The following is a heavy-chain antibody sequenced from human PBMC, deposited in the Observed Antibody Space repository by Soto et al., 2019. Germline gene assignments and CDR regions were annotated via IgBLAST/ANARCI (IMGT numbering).Heavy chain of an antibody. CDR3: AKTATYDYVWGDYRYFFDH. Sequence: GGSLRLCCVASGFPFNTHGMAWVRQAPGKGLEWVSGISGGGDRTQYADGVKGRFTISRDNSKNTVDLQMTSLRAEDTATYYCAKTATYDYVWGDYRYFFDHWGQGTVVTVSS. CDR1: GFPFNTHG. D-gene: IGHD3-16*02. CDR2: ISGGGDRT. J-gene: IGHJ4*02. V-gene: IGHV3-23*01.